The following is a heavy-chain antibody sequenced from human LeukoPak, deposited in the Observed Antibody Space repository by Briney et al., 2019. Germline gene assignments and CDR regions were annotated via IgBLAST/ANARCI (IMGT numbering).Heavy chain of an antibody. CDR3: ARAPSDGTDAFDI. Sequence: PSETLSLXCAVYGGSFSGYYWSWIRLPPGKGLESIGEINHSGSTNYNPSLKSRVTISVDTSKNQFSLKLSSVTAADTAVYYCARAPSDGTDAFDIWGQGTMVTVSS. D-gene: IGHD5-24*01. V-gene: IGHV4-34*01. CDR2: INHSGST. CDR1: GGSFSGYY. J-gene: IGHJ3*02.